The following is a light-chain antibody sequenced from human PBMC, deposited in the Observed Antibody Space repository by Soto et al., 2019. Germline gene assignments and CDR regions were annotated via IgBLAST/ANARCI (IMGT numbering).Light chain of an antibody. CDR1: SSDVGGYNY. V-gene: IGLV2-14*01. CDR2: EVS. CDR3: SSYTGSSNPDV. Sequence: QSALTQPASVSGSPGQSITISCTGTSSDVGGYNYVSWYQQHSGKAPKLMIYEVSNRPSGVDDRFSGSKSGNTASLTISGLQAEDEAEYYFSSYTGSSNPDVFGTGTKLTVL. J-gene: IGLJ1*01.